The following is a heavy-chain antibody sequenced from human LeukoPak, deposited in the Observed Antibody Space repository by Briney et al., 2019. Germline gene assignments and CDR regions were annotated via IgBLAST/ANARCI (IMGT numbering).Heavy chain of an antibody. J-gene: IGHJ4*02. V-gene: IGHV3-15*01. Sequence: GGSLRLSGAASGFTFSNAWMSWVRQAPGKGLEWVGRIKSKTDGGTTDYAAPVKGRFTISRDNSKNALYLQMNSLRAEDTAVYYCARETRLRWTDYWGQGTLVTASS. D-gene: IGHD5-24*01. CDR3: ARETRLRWTDY. CDR1: GFTFSNAW. CDR2: IKSKTDGGTT.